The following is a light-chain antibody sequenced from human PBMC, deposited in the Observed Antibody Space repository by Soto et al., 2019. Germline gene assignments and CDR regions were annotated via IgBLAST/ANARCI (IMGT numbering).Light chain of an antibody. CDR1: QNIGNW. V-gene: IGKV1-5*01. J-gene: IGKJ1*01. CDR2: DAS. Sequence: DIQMTQSPSTLSASVGDRVTITCRASQNIGNWLAWYQQKPGKTPDLLIYDASSLESGVPLRFSGSGSGTEFPLTISSLQTDDSATYYCQQYNDEPWTFGQGTKV. CDR3: QQYNDEPWT.